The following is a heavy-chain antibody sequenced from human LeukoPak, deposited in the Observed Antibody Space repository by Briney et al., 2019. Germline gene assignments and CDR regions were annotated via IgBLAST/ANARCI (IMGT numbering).Heavy chain of an antibody. CDR3: AKDQSRAAGHYYFDY. CDR2: ISYDGSNK. CDR1: GFTFSSYG. D-gene: IGHD6-13*01. V-gene: IGHV3-30*18. J-gene: IGHJ4*02. Sequence: PGGSLRLSCAASGFTFSSYGMHWVRQAPGKGLEWVAVISYDGSNKYYADSVKGRFTISRDNSKNTVYLQMKSLRVEDTAVYYCAKDQSRAAGHYYFDYWGQGTLVTVSS.